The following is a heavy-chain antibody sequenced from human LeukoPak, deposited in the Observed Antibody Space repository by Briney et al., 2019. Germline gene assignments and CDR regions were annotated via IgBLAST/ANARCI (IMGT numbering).Heavy chain of an antibody. Sequence: GGSLRLSCAASGFTFSSYAMSWVRQAPGKGLEWVSYISSSGSTIYYADSVKGRFTISRDNAKNSLYLQMNSLRAEDTAVYYCARAGGRRFSVFDYWGQGTLVTVSS. D-gene: IGHD1-14*01. J-gene: IGHJ4*02. CDR1: GFTFSSYA. CDR3: ARAGGRRFSVFDY. CDR2: ISSSGSTI. V-gene: IGHV3-48*03.